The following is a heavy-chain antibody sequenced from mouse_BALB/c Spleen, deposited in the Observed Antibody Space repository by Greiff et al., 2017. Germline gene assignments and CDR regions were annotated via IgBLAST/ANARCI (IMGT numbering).Heavy chain of an antibody. CDR1: GFTFSDYY. V-gene: IGHV5-4*02. J-gene: IGHJ3*01. CDR2: ISDGGSYT. Sequence: EVKVEESGGGLVKPGGSLKLSCAASGFTFSDYYMYWVRQTPEKRLEWVATISDGGSYTYYPDSVKGRFTISRDNAKNNLYLQMSSLKSEDTAMYYCARGGITTAPWFAYWGQGTLVTVSA. D-gene: IGHD1-2*01. CDR3: ARGGITTAPWFAY.